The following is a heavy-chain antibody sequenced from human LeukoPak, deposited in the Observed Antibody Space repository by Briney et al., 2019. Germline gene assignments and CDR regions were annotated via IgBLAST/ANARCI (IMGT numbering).Heavy chain of an antibody. Sequence: SETLSLTCTVSGGSISSYYWSWIRQPPGKGLEWIGYIYYSGSTNYNPSLKSRVTISVDTSKNQFSLKLSSVTAADTAVYYCARALGPAANFDYWGQGTLVTASS. V-gene: IGHV4-59*01. D-gene: IGHD2-2*01. J-gene: IGHJ4*02. CDR2: IYYSGST. CDR1: GGSISSYY. CDR3: ARALGPAANFDY.